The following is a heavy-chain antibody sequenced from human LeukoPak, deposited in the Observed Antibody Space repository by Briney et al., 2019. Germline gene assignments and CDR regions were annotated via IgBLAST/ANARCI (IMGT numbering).Heavy chain of an antibody. Sequence: SETLSLTCTVSGGSISSYYWSWIRQPPGKGLEWIGYIHYSGSTTYNPSLQSRVSISVDTSKNQFSLRLSSVTAADTAMYYCTRANGYGLIDYWGQGTLVTVSS. V-gene: IGHV4-59*12. D-gene: IGHD3-16*01. CDR1: GGSISSYY. J-gene: IGHJ4*02. CDR2: IHYSGST. CDR3: TRANGYGLIDY.